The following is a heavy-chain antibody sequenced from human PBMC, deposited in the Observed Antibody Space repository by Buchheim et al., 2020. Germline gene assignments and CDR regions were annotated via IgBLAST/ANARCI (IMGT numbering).Heavy chain of an antibody. Sequence: QVQLVESGGGVVQPGKSLRLSCAASGFTFSSYGMHWVRQAPGKGLEWVAVIWYDGSNKYYADSVKGRFTISRANSKNTLYLQMNSLRAEDTAVYYCARDRPNYDFWSGYYYYYGMDVWGQGTT. V-gene: IGHV3-33*01. J-gene: IGHJ6*02. D-gene: IGHD3-3*01. CDR3: ARDRPNYDFWSGYYYYYGMDV. CDR2: IWYDGSNK. CDR1: GFTFSSYG.